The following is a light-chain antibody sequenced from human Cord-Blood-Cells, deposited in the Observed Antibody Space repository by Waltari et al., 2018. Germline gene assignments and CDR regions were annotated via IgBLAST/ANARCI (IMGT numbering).Light chain of an antibody. CDR3: SSYTSSSTWV. J-gene: IGLJ3*02. Sequence: QSALTQPASVSGSPGQSITISCTGTTRDVGGYNYVSWYQQHPGKAPKRLIYDVSNRPSGVSNRFAGSKSGNTACLTISGLQAEDEADYYCSSYTSSSTWVFGGGTKLTVL. V-gene: IGLV2-14*03. CDR2: DVS. CDR1: TRDVGGYNY.